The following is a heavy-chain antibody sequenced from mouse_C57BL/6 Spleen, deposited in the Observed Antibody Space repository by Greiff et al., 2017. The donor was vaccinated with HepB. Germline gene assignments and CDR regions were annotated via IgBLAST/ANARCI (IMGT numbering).Heavy chain of an antibody. D-gene: IGHD1-1*01. CDR3: ARDGSSYVGAWFAY. Sequence: DVKLVESGGGLVKPGGSLKLSCAASGFTFSDYGMHWVRQAPEKGLEWVAYISSGSSTIYYADTVKGRFTISRDNAKNTLFLQMTSLRSEDTAMYYCARDGSSYVGAWFAYWGQGTLVTVSA. V-gene: IGHV5-17*01. CDR1: GFTFSDYG. J-gene: IGHJ3*01. CDR2: ISSGSSTI.